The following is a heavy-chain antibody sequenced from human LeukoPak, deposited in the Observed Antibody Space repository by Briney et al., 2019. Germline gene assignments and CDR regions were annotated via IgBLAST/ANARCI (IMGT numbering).Heavy chain of an antibody. CDR1: GYTFTSYD. CDR3: ARDKSASGYFDY. D-gene: IGHD6-25*01. J-gene: IGHJ4*02. Sequence: RASVKVSCKASGYTFTSYDINWVRQAPGQGLEWMGIINPSGGSTSYAQKFQGRVTMTRDMSTSTVYMELSSLRSEDTAVYYCARDKSASGYFDYWGQGTLVTVSS. V-gene: IGHV1-46*01. CDR2: INPSGGST.